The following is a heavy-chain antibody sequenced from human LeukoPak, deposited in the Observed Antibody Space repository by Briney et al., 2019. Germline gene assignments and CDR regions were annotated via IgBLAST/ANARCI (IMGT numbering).Heavy chain of an antibody. Sequence: PSETLSLTCTVSGGSISSYYWSWIRQPPGKGLEWIGYIYYSGSTNYNPSLKSRVTISVDTSKNQFSLKLSSVTAADTAVYYCAREPNSGFDYYYYMDVWGKGTTVTISS. CDR3: AREPNSGFDYYYYMDV. J-gene: IGHJ6*03. V-gene: IGHV4-59*12. CDR2: IYYSGST. D-gene: IGHD3-10*01. CDR1: GGSISSYY.